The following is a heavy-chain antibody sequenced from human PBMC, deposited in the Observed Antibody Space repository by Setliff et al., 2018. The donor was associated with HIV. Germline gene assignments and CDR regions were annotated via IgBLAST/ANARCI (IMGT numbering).Heavy chain of an antibody. CDR1: GYTFTSYD. Sequence: ASVKVSCKASGYTFTSYDISWVRQAPGQGLEWMGWISAYNGNTNYAQKLQGRVTMTTDTSTSTAYMELSSLRSEDTAVYYCARATNYYDSSGYYDYWGQGTLVTVSS. J-gene: IGHJ4*02. D-gene: IGHD3-22*01. CDR3: ARATNYYDSSGYYDY. CDR2: ISAYNGNT. V-gene: IGHV1-18*01.